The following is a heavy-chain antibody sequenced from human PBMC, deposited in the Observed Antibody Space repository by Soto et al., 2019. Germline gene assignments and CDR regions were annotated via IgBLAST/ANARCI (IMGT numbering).Heavy chain of an antibody. CDR1: GYTFTSYG. J-gene: IGHJ4*02. D-gene: IGHD6-19*01. CDR3: ARDQWDSSGPGFDY. V-gene: IGHV1-18*01. CDR2: ISAYNGNT. Sequence: ASVKVSCKASGYTFTSYGISWVRQAPGQGLEWMGWISAYNGNTNYAQKLQGRVTMTTDTSTSTAYMELRSLRSDYTAVYYCARDQWDSSGPGFDYWGQGTLVTVSS.